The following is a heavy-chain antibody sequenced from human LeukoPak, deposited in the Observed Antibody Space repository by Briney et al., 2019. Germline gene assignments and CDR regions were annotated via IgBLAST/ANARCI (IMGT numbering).Heavy chain of an antibody. D-gene: IGHD3-22*01. V-gene: IGHV4-39*01. CDR2: IYYSGST. J-gene: IGHJ5*02. CDR1: GGSISSSSYY. Sequence: SETLSLTCTVSGGSISSSSYYWGWIRQPPGKGLEWIGSIYYSGSTYYNPSLKSRVTISVDTSKNQFSLKLSSVTAADTAVYYCARVDDSSGYYPNWFDPWGQGTLVTVSS. CDR3: ARVDDSSGYYPNWFDP.